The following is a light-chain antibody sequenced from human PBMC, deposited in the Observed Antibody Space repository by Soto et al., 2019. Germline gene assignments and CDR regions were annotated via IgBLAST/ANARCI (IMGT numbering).Light chain of an antibody. CDR2: EVS. CDR1: SSDVGAYNY. Sequence: QSALTQPASVSGSPGQSITISCTGTSSDVGAYNYVSWYQQHPGKAPKLMIYEVSNRPSGVSNRFSGSKSGSTASLTISGLQAEDEADYYCSSYTTITSWVFGGGTKLTVL. CDR3: SSYTTITSWV. J-gene: IGLJ3*02. V-gene: IGLV2-14*01.